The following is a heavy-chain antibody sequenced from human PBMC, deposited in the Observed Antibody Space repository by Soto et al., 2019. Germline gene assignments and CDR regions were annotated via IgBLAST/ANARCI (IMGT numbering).Heavy chain of an antibody. CDR2: LIPDIDIP. CDR3: VTEAGTYGGVDY. V-gene: IGHV1-69*04. D-gene: IGHD6-19*01. CDR1: GGTFSSSL. Sequence: QVQLVQSGTEVKKPGSSVKVSCKASGGTFSSSLFSWVRQAPGQRLEWLGRLIPDIDIPHYAQRFQGRVTITADKVTSTVDLELRSPRSEDTAIYYWVTEAGTYGGVDYWGQGTLVTVSS. J-gene: IGHJ4*02.